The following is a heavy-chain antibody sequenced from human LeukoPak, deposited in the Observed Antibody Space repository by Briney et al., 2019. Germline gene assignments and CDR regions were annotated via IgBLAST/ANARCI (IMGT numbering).Heavy chain of an antibody. Sequence: PSGTLSLTCTVSDGSISGYYWTWIRQPAGKGLEWIGRIYTSDNTIYNPSLRSRVTMSVDTSKNQFSLKLSSVTAADTAVYYCARGFVPAGMARYHYMDVWGKGTTVTVSS. CDR3: ARGFVPAGMARYHYMDV. V-gene: IGHV4-4*07. CDR1: DGSISGYY. CDR2: IYTSDNT. D-gene: IGHD2-2*01. J-gene: IGHJ6*03.